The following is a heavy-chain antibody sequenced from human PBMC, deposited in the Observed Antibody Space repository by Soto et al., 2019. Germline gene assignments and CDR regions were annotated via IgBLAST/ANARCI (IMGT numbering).Heavy chain of an antibody. CDR1: GFTFSNYA. V-gene: IGHV3-23*01. CDR3: AKPVTTALVTGGNFDY. D-gene: IGHD5-18*01. CDR2: VSGSGGST. Sequence: EVQLLESGGGLVQPGGSLRLSCAASGFTFSNYAMSWVRQAPGKGLEWVSAVSGSGGSTYYADSVKGRFTISRDNSKNTLYLQMNGLRAEDTAVYYCAKPVTTALVTGGNFDYWGQGTLVTVSS. J-gene: IGHJ4*02.